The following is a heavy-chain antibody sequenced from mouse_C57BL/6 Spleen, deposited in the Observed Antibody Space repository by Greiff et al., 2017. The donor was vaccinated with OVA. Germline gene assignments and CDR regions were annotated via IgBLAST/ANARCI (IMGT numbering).Heavy chain of an antibody. CDR1: GYTFTSYW. V-gene: IGHV1-50*01. J-gene: IGHJ3*01. CDR3: ARAGDGYYPSWFAY. CDR2: IDPSDSYT. Sequence: QVQLQQPGAELVKPGASVKLSCKASGYTFTSYWMQWVKQRPGQGLEWIGEIDPSDSYTNYNQKFKGKATLTVDKSSSTAYMQLSSLTSEDSAVYYCARAGDGYYPSWFAYWGQGTLVTVSA. D-gene: IGHD2-3*01.